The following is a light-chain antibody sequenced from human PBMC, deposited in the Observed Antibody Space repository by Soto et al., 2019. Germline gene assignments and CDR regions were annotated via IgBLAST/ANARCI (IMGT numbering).Light chain of an antibody. J-gene: IGLJ1*01. CDR1: TSNIGSNY. CDR2: RNN. CDR3: ATWDDSLNGFYV. V-gene: IGLV1-47*01. Sequence: QSVLTQPPSSSGTPGQGVTISCSGSTSNIGSNYVYWYQQLPVTAPKLLIYRNNQRPSGVPDRFSGSKSGTSASLAISGLRSDDEADYFCATWDDSLNGFYVFGTRTKVTVL.